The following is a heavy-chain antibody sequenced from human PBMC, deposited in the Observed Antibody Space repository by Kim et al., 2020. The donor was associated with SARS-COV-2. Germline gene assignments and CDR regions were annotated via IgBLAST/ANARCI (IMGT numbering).Heavy chain of an antibody. Sequence: SETLSLTCAVYGGSFSGYYWSWIRQPPGKGLEWIGEINHSGSTNYNPSLKSRVTISVDTSKNQFSLKLSSVTAADTAVYYCARTGLVYYYDSSGYEDYWGQGTLVTVSS. J-gene: IGHJ4*02. V-gene: IGHV4-34*01. CDR3: ARTGLVYYYDSSGYEDY. CDR1: GGSFSGYY. D-gene: IGHD3-22*01. CDR2: INHSGST.